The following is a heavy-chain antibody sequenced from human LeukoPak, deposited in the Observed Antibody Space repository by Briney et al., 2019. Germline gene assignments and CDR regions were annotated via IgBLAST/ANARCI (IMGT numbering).Heavy chain of an antibody. CDR3: AKDRGYSLFCLDY. J-gene: IGHJ4*02. V-gene: IGHV3-30*18. D-gene: IGHD5-18*01. Sequence: PGGSLRLSCAASGFTFSSYGMHWVRQAPGKGLEWVAVISYDGSNKYYADSVKGRFTISRDNSKNTLYLQMNSLRAEDTAVYYCAKDRGYSLFCLDYWGQGTLVTVSS. CDR1: GFTFSSYG. CDR2: ISYDGSNK.